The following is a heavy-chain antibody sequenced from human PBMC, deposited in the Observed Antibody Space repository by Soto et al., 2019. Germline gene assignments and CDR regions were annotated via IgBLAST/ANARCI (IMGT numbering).Heavy chain of an antibody. D-gene: IGHD3-9*01. V-gene: IGHV1-3*01. CDR2: INAGNGNT. Sequence: ASVKVSCKASGYTFTSYAMHWVRQAPGQRLERMGWINAGNGNTKYSQKFQGRVTITRDTSASTAYMELSSLRSEDTAVYYCASPGGYYDILTGSRDYYYYYGMDVWGQGTTVTVSS. CDR3: ASPGGYYDILTGSRDYYYYYGMDV. CDR1: GYTFTSYA. J-gene: IGHJ6*02.